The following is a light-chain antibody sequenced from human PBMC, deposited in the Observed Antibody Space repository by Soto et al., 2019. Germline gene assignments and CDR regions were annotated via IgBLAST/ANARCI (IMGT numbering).Light chain of an antibody. V-gene: IGLV2-14*01. CDR1: SSDVGGYDR. CDR3: FSSLPSTTSHWV. J-gene: IGLJ3*02. Sequence: QSALTQPASVSGSPGQSITISCTGTSSDVGGYDRVSWYQHHPGKAPKLLIFEVYNRPSGISDRFSGSKSGDTASLTISGRQAEDEGDDYCFSSLPSTTSHWVFGGGTKVTVL. CDR2: EVY.